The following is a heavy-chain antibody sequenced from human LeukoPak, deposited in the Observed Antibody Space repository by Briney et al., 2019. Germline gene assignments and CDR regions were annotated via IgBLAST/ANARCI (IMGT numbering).Heavy chain of an antibody. V-gene: IGHV4-38-2*02. CDR2: IYHSGST. CDR1: GYSIISGYY. Sequence: SETLSLTCTVSGYSIISGYYWGWIRQPPGKGLEWIGSIYHSGSTYYNPSLKSRVTISVDTSKNQFSLKLSSVTAADTAVYYCARDWNVDIVAVYYFDYWGQGTLVTVSS. CDR3: ARDWNVDIVAVYYFDY. J-gene: IGHJ4*02. D-gene: IGHD5-12*01.